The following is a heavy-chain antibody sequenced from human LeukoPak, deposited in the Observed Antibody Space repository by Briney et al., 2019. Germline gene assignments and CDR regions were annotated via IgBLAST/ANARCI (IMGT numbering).Heavy chain of an antibody. CDR1: GFSLDGYA. CDR2: ISGSGGST. CDR3: AKDYDFWSGYPNDAFDI. D-gene: IGHD3-3*01. J-gene: IGHJ3*02. V-gene: IGHV3-23*01. Sequence: PGRSLRLSCAASGFSLDGYAMHWVRQAPGKGLEWVSAISGSGGSTYYADSVKGRFTISRDNSKNTLYLQMNSLRAEDTAVCHCAKDYDFWSGYPNDAFDIWGQGTMVTVSS.